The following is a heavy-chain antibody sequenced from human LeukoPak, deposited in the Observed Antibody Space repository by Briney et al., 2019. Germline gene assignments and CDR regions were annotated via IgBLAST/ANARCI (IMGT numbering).Heavy chain of an antibody. D-gene: IGHD1-26*01. V-gene: IGHV3-11*05. CDR2: ISPSTTHT. J-gene: IGHJ5*02. Sequence: GGSLRLSCAASGFTFSDYYMSWSRQAPGKGLEWLSYISPSTTHTSYADSVKGRFTISRDNANNLLYLQMNSLRAEDTAVYYRARGGHGAADQWGQGTLVTVSS. CDR1: GFTFSDYY. CDR3: ARGGHGAADQ.